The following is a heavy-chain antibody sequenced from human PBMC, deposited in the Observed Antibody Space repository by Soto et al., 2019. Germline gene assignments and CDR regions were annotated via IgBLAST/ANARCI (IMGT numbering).Heavy chain of an antibody. CDR2: FSADNGKT. D-gene: IGHD1-1*01. V-gene: IGHV1-18*01. Sequence: ASVKVSCKASGYTFTRHGISWVRQAPGQGLEWMGWFSADNGKTLYAQKFQGRVTMTEDTSTTTAYMELSSLRSEDTAVYYCATDWNGSLDYWGQGTLVTVSS. CDR1: GYTFTRHG. CDR3: ATDWNGSLDY. J-gene: IGHJ4*02.